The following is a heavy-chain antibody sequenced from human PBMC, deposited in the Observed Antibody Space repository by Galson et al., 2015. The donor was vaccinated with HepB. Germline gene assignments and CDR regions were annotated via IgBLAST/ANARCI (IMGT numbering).Heavy chain of an antibody. D-gene: IGHD1-14*01. CDR3: AKYAWNHLDY. CDR1: GFTFSAYW. V-gene: IGHV3-7*01. Sequence: SLRLSCAASGFTFSAYWFSWVRQAPGKGLEWVANTKEDGTETYYVDSVKGRFTISRDNAKNSLYLQMNSLRAEDTSVYYCAKYAWNHLDYWGQGTLVTVSS. J-gene: IGHJ4*02. CDR2: TKEDGTET.